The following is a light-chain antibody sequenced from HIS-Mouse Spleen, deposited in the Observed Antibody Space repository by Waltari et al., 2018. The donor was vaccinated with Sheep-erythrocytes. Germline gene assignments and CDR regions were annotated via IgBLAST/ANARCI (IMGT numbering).Light chain of an antibody. CDR3: CSYAGSYNHV. J-gene: IGLJ1*01. CDR1: SSDVGGYNY. Sequence: QSALTQPRSVSGSPGQSVTISCTGTSSDVGGYNYVSWYQQHPGTAPKLMIYDVSKRPYGVPDGFSGSKSGNTAALTISGLQAEDEADYYCCSYAGSYNHVFATGTKVTVL. CDR2: DVS. V-gene: IGLV2-11*01.